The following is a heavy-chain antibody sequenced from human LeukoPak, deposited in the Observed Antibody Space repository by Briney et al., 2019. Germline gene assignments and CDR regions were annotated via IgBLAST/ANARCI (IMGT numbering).Heavy chain of an antibody. CDR3: ARLTYYYDSSGYWSGWYFDL. V-gene: IGHV4-59*08. D-gene: IGHD3-22*01. J-gene: IGHJ2*01. Sequence: SETLSLTCTVSGGSISSYYWSCIRQPLGNGLEWIGCIYYSGSTNYNPSLKSRVTISVDTSKNQFSLKLSSVTAADTAVYYCARLTYYYDSSGYWSGWYFDLWGRGTLVTVSS. CDR2: IYYSGST. CDR1: GGSISSYY.